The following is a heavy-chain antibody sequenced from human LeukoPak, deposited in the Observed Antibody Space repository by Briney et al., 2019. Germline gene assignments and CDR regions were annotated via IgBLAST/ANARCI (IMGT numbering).Heavy chain of an antibody. CDR1: GYMFNIYG. V-gene: IGHV1-18*01. CDR3: ARSPPSTGYDRFDT. CDR2: ISAFNGNT. Sequence: ASVKVSCKASGYMFNIYGISWVRQAPGQGLEWMGWISAFNGNTSYARNFQDRVTMTTDTSTSTAYMELTSLSSDDTAVYYCARSPPSTGYDRFDTWGQGTLVTVSS. J-gene: IGHJ4*02. D-gene: IGHD5-12*01.